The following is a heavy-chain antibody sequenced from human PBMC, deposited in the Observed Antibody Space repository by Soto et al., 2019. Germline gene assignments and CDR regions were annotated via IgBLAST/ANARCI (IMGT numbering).Heavy chain of an antibody. J-gene: IGHJ5*02. CDR1: GYTFTGYY. V-gene: IGHV1-2*04. CDR3: ARDPGAYCSSTSCYTGGVNWFDP. CDR2: INPNSGGT. D-gene: IGHD2-2*01. Sequence: ASVKVSCKASGYTFTGYYMHWVRQAPGQGLEWMGWINPNSGGTNYAQKFQGWVTMTRDTSISTAYMELSRLRSDDTAVYYCARDPGAYCSSTSCYTGGVNWFDPWGQGTLVTVS.